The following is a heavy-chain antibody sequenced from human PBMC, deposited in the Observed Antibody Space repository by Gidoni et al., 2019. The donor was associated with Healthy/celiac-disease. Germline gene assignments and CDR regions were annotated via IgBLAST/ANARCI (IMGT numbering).Heavy chain of an antibody. CDR1: GGHFSSYS. V-gene: IGHV3-30-3*01. Sequence: QVQLVESGGGVVQPGRSRGLACAASGGHFSSYSMHWVRQAPGKGLEWVAVISYDGSNKYYADSVKCRFTISRDNSKNTMYLQMNSLRAEDTAVYYCARGPKRYYYYMDVWGKGTTVTVSS. CDR2: ISYDGSNK. CDR3: ARGPKRYYYYMDV. J-gene: IGHJ6*03.